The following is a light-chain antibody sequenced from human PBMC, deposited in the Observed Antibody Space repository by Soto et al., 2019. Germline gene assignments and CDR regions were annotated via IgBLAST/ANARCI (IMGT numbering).Light chain of an antibody. CDR2: DVT. CDR1: SSDVGGYNY. Sequence: QSALTHPASVSGSPGQSITISCTGTSSDVGGYNYVSWYQQHPAKAPKLMIYDVTNRPSGVSERFSGSKSGNTASLTISGLQAEDEAEYYCSSYTSSSTPYVFGTGTKLTVL. V-gene: IGLV2-14*01. J-gene: IGLJ1*01. CDR3: SSYTSSSTPYV.